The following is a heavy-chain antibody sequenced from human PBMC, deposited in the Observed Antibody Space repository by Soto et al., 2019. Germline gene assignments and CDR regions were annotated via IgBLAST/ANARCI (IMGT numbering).Heavy chain of an antibody. Sequence: SYTLSLTCTVSGGSISSHYWSWVRQPPGKGLEWIGYLYYTGSTNYNASLKSQVTMSLDTSKNQFSLMLTSVTAADTAVYYCARVGATVTSQALGFDHWGQGILVTVSS. V-gene: IGHV4-59*11. J-gene: IGHJ4*02. CDR3: ARVGATVTSQALGFDH. CDR1: GGSISSHY. D-gene: IGHD4-17*01. CDR2: LYYTGST.